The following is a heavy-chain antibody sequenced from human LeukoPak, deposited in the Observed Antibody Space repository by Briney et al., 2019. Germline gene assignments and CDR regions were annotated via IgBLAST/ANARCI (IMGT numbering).Heavy chain of an antibody. J-gene: IGHJ5*01. Sequence: SETLSLTCTVSGGSISSYYWSWIRQPAGKGLEWIGRIYTSGSTNYNPSLKSRVNMSVDTSKNQFSLKVSSVTAADTAVYYCVREGVDNWFDSWGQGTLVTVSS. CDR1: GGSISSYY. CDR3: VREGVDNWFDS. V-gene: IGHV4-4*07. CDR2: IYTSGST.